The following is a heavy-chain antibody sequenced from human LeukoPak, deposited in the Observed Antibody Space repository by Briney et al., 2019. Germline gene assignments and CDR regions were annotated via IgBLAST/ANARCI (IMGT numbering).Heavy chain of an antibody. CDR3: ARGNWNDGGDY. V-gene: IGHV3-74*01. CDR1: GFTFSSYW. Sequence: GGSLRPSCAASGFTFSSYWMHWVRQAPGKGLVWVSRINSDGSSTSYADSVKGRFTISRDNAKNTLYLQMNSLRAEDTAVYYCARGNWNDGGDYWGQGTLVTVSS. J-gene: IGHJ4*02. CDR2: INSDGSST. D-gene: IGHD1-20*01.